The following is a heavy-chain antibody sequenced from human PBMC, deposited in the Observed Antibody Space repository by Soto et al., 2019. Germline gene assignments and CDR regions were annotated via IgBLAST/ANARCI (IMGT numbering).Heavy chain of an antibody. Sequence: GASVKVSCKASGYIFISYYIHWVRQAPGQGLEWMGIINPSGGSTSYAQKFQGRVTMTRDTSTSTVYMELSSLRSEDTAVYYCARDNTMVRGVITTDYYYYYGMDVWGQGTTVTVSS. V-gene: IGHV1-46*01. D-gene: IGHD3-10*01. CDR2: INPSGGST. CDR3: ARDNTMVRGVITTDYYYYYGMDV. CDR1: GYIFISYY. J-gene: IGHJ6*02.